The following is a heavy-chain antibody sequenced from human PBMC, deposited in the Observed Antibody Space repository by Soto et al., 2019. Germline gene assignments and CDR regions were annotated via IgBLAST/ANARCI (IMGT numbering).Heavy chain of an antibody. CDR3: ARESVSYSSSNLFDY. V-gene: IGHV3-11*01. CDR2: ISSSGSSI. CDR1: GFTFSDYY. Sequence: QVQLVESGGGLVKTGGSLRLSCAESGFTFSDYYMSWIRQATGKGLEWVSYISSSGSSIYYADSVKGRFTISRDNTKNSLYLQMNSMRAEDTAVYYCARESVSYSSSNLFDYWGQGTLVTVSS. J-gene: IGHJ4*02. D-gene: IGHD6-6*01.